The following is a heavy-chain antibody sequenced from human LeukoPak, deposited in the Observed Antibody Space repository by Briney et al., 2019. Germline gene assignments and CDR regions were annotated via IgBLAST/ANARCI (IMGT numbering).Heavy chain of an antibody. J-gene: IGHJ4*02. D-gene: IGHD5-24*01. V-gene: IGHV3-30*04. CDR3: ARDNGYKRYFDY. CDR1: GFTLSSNA. Sequence: PGGSLRLSCAAFGFTLSSNAMHWVRQAPGKGLEWVALISYDGSNKYYADSVKGRFTISRDNSKNTLYLQVNSLRAEDTAVYYCARDNGYKRYFDYWGQETQVTVSS. CDR2: ISYDGSNK.